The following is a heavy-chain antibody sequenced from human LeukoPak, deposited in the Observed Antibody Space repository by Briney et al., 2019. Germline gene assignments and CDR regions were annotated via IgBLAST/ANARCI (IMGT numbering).Heavy chain of an antibody. CDR3: ARDLYGSGSYPPDYGMDV. J-gene: IGHJ6*02. Sequence: SETLSLTCTVSGGSISSYYWSWIRQPPGKGLEWIGYIYYSGSTNYNPSLKSRVTISVDTSKNQFSLKLSSVAAADTAVYYCARDLYGSGSYPPDYGMDVWGQGTTVTVSS. D-gene: IGHD3-10*01. V-gene: IGHV4-59*01. CDR1: GGSISSYY. CDR2: IYYSGST.